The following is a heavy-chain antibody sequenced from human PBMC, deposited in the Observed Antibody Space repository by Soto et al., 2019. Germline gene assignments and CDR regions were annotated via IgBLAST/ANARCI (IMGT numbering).Heavy chain of an antibody. CDR3: AKDDSSSSGLYGMDV. D-gene: IGHD6-6*01. Sequence: EVQVSESGGGLVQPGGSLRLSCAASGFTFSSYAMSWVRQAPGKGLEWVSVISGSGGSTYYADSVKGRFTISRDNSKNTLYLQMNSLRAEDTAVYYCAKDDSSSSGLYGMDVWGQGTTVTVSS. J-gene: IGHJ6*02. CDR1: GFTFSSYA. CDR2: ISGSGGST. V-gene: IGHV3-23*01.